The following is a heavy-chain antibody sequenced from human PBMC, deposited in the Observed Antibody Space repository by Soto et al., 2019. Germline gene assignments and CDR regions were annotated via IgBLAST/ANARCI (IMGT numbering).Heavy chain of an antibody. CDR2: AYYRSKWYY. J-gene: IGHJ5*02. D-gene: IGHD3-10*01. CDR1: GDSVSSNRIT. Sequence: PSQTLSLTCAISGDSVSSNRITWNWIRQSPSRGLEWLGRAYYRSKWYYDYAESVKSRITVDPDTSKNQLSLHLNSLRLEDTGVYYCAGDSRRGVTTDFNWFDPWGQGTQVTVSS. CDR3: AGDSRRGVTTDFNWFDP. V-gene: IGHV6-1*01.